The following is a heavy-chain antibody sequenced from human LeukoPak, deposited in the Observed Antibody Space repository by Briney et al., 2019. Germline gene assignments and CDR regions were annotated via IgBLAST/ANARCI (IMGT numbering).Heavy chain of an antibody. CDR3: ARGLRRTENWFDP. D-gene: IGHD3-16*01. J-gene: IGHJ5*02. Sequence: ASVKVSCKASGYTFTGYYMHWVRQAPGQGLEWMGWINPNSGGTNYAQKFQGRVTMTRDTSISTACMELSRLRSDDTAVYYCARGLRRTENWFDPWGQGTLVTVSS. V-gene: IGHV1-2*02. CDR1: GYTFTGYY. CDR2: INPNSGGT.